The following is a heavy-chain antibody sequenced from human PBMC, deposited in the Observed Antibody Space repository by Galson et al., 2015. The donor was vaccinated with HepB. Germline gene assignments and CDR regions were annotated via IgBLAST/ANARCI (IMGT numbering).Heavy chain of an antibody. V-gene: IGHV3-74*01. CDR1: GFTFSSYW. CDR2: INSDGSST. J-gene: IGHJ4*02. D-gene: IGHD3-10*01. Sequence: SLRLSCAASGFTFSSYWMHWVRHAPGKGLVWVSRINSDGSSTNYAGSAKGRFTISRDNAKNTLYLQMNGLRAEDTAVYYCARAFGLDYWGQGTLVTVSS. CDR3: ARAFGLDY.